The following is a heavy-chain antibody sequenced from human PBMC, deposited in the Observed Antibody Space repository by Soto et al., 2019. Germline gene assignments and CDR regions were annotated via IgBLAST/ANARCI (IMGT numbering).Heavy chain of an antibody. Sequence: QVQLVQSGAEVKKPGSSVKVSCKASGGTFSSYAISWVRQAPGQGPEWMGGIIPIFGTANYAQKFQGRVTITADESTSTAYMELSSLRSEDTAVYYCARAPIQPPWITYYGMDVWGQGTTVTVSS. V-gene: IGHV1-69*12. CDR2: IIPIFGTA. D-gene: IGHD5-12*01. J-gene: IGHJ6*02. CDR3: ARAPIQPPWITYYGMDV. CDR1: GGTFSSYA.